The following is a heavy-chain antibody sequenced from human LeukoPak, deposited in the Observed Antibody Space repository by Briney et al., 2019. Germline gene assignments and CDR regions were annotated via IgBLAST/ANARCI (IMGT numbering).Heavy chain of an antibody. CDR1: GGSISTSSYF. CDR2: IYFSGTT. J-gene: IGHJ4*02. Sequence: MTSETLSLTCTVSGGSISTSSYFWGWIRQPPGKGLDWIGSIYFSGTTYYNPSLKSRVTISVDTSNNQFSLTLSSVTAADTAVYYCARQGYYFDSSGRIPIDYWGQGTLVTVSS. D-gene: IGHD3-22*01. CDR3: ARQGYYFDSSGRIPIDY. V-gene: IGHV4-39*01.